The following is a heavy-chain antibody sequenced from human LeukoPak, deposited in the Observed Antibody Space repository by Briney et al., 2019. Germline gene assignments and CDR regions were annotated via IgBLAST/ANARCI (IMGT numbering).Heavy chain of an antibody. D-gene: IGHD3-22*01. CDR3: AIMHPYYDGSGYWVQ. Sequence: PGGSLRLSCAASGFTFTTYWVHWFRQAPGKGLEWVSGISTSGGSSSYADSVKGRFTISRDNPRNTLYMQMNSLRAEDTALYYCAIMHPYYDGSGYWVQWGQGTLVTVSS. J-gene: IGHJ4*02. V-gene: IGHV3-23*01. CDR2: ISTSGGSS. CDR1: GFTFTTYW.